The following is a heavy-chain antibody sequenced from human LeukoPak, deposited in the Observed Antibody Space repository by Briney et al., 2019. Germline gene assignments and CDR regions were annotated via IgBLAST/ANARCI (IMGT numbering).Heavy chain of an antibody. CDR3: ANGYYYNILTGYYKDRDTSFQY. D-gene: IGHD3-9*01. V-gene: IGHV3-21*04. Sequence: GGSLRLSCAASGLTFSSYSMNWVRQAPGKGLEGVSSISSGSTYIYYADSVKGRFTISRDNSKNTLYLKLKTLRAEDTAVYYCANGYYYNILTGYYKDRDTSFQYWGQGTLVTVSS. J-gene: IGHJ1*01. CDR1: GLTFSSYS. CDR2: ISSGSTYI.